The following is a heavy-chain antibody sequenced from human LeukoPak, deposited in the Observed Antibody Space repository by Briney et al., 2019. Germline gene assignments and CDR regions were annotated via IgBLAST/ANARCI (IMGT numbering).Heavy chain of an antibody. J-gene: IGHJ5*02. D-gene: IGHD3-22*01. Sequence: ASVKVSCKAAGYTFTGYYMHWVRQDPGQGLEWMGWINPNSGGTNYAQKFQGRVTMTRDTSISTAYMELSRLRSDDTAVYYCARGISMIPDWFDPWGQGTLVTVSS. CDR2: INPNSGGT. CDR3: ARGISMIPDWFDP. V-gene: IGHV1-2*02. CDR1: GYTFTGYY.